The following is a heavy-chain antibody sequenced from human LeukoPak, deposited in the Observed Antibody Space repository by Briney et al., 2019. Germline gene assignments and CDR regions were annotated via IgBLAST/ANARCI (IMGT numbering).Heavy chain of an antibody. CDR2: IYPGDSDT. J-gene: IGHJ6*03. D-gene: IGHD5-24*01. V-gene: IGHV5-51*01. CDR1: GYSFTSYW. CDR3: ARSSVEMATIGHHYYYYYMDV. Sequence: HGESLKISCKGSGYSFTSYWIGWVRQMPGKGLEWMGIIYPGDSDTRYSPSFQGQVTISAGKSISTAYLQWSSLKASDTAMYYCARSSVEMATIGHHYYYYYMDVWGKGTTVTVSS.